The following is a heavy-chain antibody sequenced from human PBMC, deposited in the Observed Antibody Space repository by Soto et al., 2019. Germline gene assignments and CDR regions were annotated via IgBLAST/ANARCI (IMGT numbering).Heavy chain of an antibody. V-gene: IGHV4-34*01. CDR1: GGSFSGYY. CDR2: ISHSGST. CDR3: ARIVGATSEDY. J-gene: IGHJ4*02. D-gene: IGHD1-26*01. Sequence: SETLSLTCAVYGGSFSGYYWSWIRQPPGKGLEWIGEISHSGSTNYNPSLKSRVTISVDTSKNQFSLKLSSVTAADTAVYYCARIVGATSEDYWGQGTLVTVSS.